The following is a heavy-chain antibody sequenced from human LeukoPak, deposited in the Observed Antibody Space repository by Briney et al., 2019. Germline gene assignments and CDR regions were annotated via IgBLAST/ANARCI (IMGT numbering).Heavy chain of an antibody. V-gene: IGHV3-23*01. J-gene: IGHJ4*02. CDR3: AKHADGSGRPRAGFDH. Sequence: GGSLRLSCAASGFTFNYAMTWARQPPGKGLEWVSAISGSGGSTYYADSVKGRFTIPKDHSKNTLYLLMSSLRPEDTAVYYCAKHADGSGRPRAGFDHWGQGTLVTVSS. CDR1: GFTFNYA. CDR2: ISGSGGST. D-gene: IGHD3-22*01.